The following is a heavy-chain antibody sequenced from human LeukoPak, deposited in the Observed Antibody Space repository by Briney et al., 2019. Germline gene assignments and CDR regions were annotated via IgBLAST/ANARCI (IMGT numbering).Heavy chain of an antibody. CDR1: GYTFTSYY. V-gene: IGHV1-46*01. CDR2: IYPGGGST. J-gene: IGHJ4*02. Sequence: GASLKVFCKASGYTFTSYYIHWVRQAPGQGLEGMGIIYPGGGSTSYAQKFQGRVTMTRDMSTSTVYMELSSLRSEDTAVYYCASDNDFDYWGQGTLVTVSS. CDR3: ASDNDFDY. D-gene: IGHD2-8*01.